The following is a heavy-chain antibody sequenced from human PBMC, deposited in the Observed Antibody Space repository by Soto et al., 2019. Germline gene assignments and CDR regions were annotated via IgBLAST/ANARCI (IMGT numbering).Heavy chain of an antibody. V-gene: IGHV1-18*04. Sequence: VASVKVSCKASGYTFTSYGISWVRQAPGQGLEWMGWISAYNGNTNYAQKLQGRVTMTTDTSTSTAYMELRSLRSDDTAVYYCARDGDVLLWFGELLRDNWFDPWGQGTLVTVSS. CDR3: ARDGDVLLWFGELLRDNWFDP. CDR1: GYTFTSYG. J-gene: IGHJ5*02. CDR2: ISAYNGNT. D-gene: IGHD3-10*01.